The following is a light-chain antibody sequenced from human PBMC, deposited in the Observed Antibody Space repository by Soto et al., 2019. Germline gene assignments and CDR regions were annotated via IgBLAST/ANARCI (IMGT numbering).Light chain of an antibody. J-gene: IGKJ5*01. V-gene: IGKV1-9*01. CDR2: AAS. CDR1: QGISSY. Sequence: DIQLTQSPSFLSSSVGDRVTITCRASQGISSYLAWYKQKPGKAPKLLSYAASTLQSGVPSRFRGSGSGTEFTLTISSLKPEDFETYYCQQLNSYPHTFGQGTRLEI. CDR3: QQLNSYPHT.